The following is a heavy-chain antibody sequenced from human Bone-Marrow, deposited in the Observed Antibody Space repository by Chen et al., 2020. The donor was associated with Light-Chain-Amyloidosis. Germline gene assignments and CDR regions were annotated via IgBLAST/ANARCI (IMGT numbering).Heavy chain of an antibody. CDR3: ARARRKSDWELRYFLDV. J-gene: IGHJ6*03. Sequence: QVQLVQSGAEVKKPGSSVKVSCKASGTTFNNYAFAWVRQAPGQGLEWMGKIIPSFGTTNYAQKFQGRVTITADESTTTIHMELTSLKSEDAAVYYCARARRKSDWELRYFLDVWGNGTTVTVSS. CDR2: IIPSFGTT. CDR1: GTTFNNYA. V-gene: IGHV1-69*13. D-gene: IGHD3-10*01.